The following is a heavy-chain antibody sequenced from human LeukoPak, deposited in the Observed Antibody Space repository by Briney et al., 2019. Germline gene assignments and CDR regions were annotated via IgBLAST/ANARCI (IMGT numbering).Heavy chain of an antibody. CDR1: GGSISSYY. D-gene: IGHD3-16*01. CDR2: IYYSGST. J-gene: IGHJ6*03. Sequence: SETLSLTCTVSGGSISSYYWSWIRQPPGKGLEWIGYIYYSGSTNYNPSLKSRVTISVDTSKNQFSLKLSSVTAADTAVYYCARGGGVMGLYYYYYMDVWGKGTTVTVSS. CDR3: ARGGGVMGLYYYYYMDV. V-gene: IGHV4-59*01.